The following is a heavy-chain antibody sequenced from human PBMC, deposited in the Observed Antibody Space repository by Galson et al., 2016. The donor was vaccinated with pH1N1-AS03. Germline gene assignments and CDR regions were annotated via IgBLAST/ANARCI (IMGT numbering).Heavy chain of an antibody. D-gene: IGHD1-26*01. V-gene: IGHV3-9*01. CDR2: ISWNGNNI. Sequence: SLRLSCAASGFTFDDHAMHWVRQAPGKGLEWVSGISWNGNNIAYADSVKGRFTISRDNVKNSLYLQMNSLRAEDTALYYCAKDNGVGATQRLSFLDYWGQGTLVTVSS. CDR1: GFTFDDHA. J-gene: IGHJ4*02. CDR3: AKDNGVGATQRLSFLDY.